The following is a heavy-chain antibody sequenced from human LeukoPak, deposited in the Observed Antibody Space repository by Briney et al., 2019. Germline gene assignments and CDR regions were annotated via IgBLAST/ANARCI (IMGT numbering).Heavy chain of an antibody. CDR2: ISSSSSYI. J-gene: IGHJ4*01. V-gene: IGHV3-21*01. D-gene: IGHD2-2*01. Sequence: PGGSLRLSCAASGLTFSNAWMNWVRQAPGKGLEWVSSISSSSSYIYYADSVKGRFTILRDNAKNSLYLQMNSLRAEDTAVFYCARDRGYCSSATCYATYYFDYWGQGTLVTVSS. CDR3: ARDRGYCSSATCYATYYFDY. CDR1: GLTFSNAW.